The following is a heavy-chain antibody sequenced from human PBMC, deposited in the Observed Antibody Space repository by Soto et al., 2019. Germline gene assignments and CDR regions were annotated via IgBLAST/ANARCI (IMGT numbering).Heavy chain of an antibody. CDR1: GGSISTSYY. Sequence: QLQLQESGPGLVKPSETLSLTCTVSGGSISTSYYWGWIRQPPGKGLEWIGSIYYSGSTYYNPSLKRRVTISVDTSKNQFSLKLSSVTAADTAVYYCATLPATTILTDYWGQGTLVTVSS. CDR3: ATLPATTILTDY. J-gene: IGHJ4*02. CDR2: IYYSGST. V-gene: IGHV4-39*01. D-gene: IGHD6-25*01.